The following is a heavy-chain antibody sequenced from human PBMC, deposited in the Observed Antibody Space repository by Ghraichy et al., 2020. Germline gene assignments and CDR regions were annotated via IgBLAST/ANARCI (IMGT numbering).Heavy chain of an antibody. CDR3: AHSPLTTEYWYFDL. D-gene: IGHD4-17*01. CDR2: IYWNDDK. J-gene: IGHJ2*01. CDR1: GFSLSTSGVG. Sequence: QTLSLTCTFSGFSLSTSGVGVGWIRQPPGKAREWLALIYWNDDKRYSPSLKSRLTITKDTSKNQVVLTMTNMDPVDTATYYCAHSPLTTEYWYFDLWGRGTLVTVSS. V-gene: IGHV2-5*01.